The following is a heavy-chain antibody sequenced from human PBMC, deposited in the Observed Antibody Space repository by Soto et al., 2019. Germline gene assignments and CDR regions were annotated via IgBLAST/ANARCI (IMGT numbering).Heavy chain of an antibody. Sequence: SGGSLRLSCVASGFTFSNYAMTWVRQAPGKGLEWVSVVSVGGGTIHYADSVKGRFTISRDNSKNTLYLQMGSLRAEDTAIYYCXKYDCSTSSSCYRWFDPWGQGTLVTVSS. CDR1: GFTFSNYA. CDR3: XKYDCSTSSSCYRWFDP. J-gene: IGHJ5*02. CDR2: VSVGGGTI. D-gene: IGHD2-2*01. V-gene: IGHV3-23*01.